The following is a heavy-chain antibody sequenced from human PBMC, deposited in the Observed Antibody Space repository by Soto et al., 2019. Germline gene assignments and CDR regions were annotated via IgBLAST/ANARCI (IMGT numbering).Heavy chain of an antibody. D-gene: IGHD1-26*01. CDR2: ISAYNGNT. CDR3: ARGVGASYYFDY. Sequence: QVQLVQSGAEVKKPGASVKVSCKASGYTFTSYGISWVRQAPGQGLEWMGWISAYNGNTNYAQMPQGRVTMTTDTPTSTAYMALRSLRSDETAVYSCARGVGASYYFDYWGQGTLVTVSS. CDR1: GYTFTSYG. V-gene: IGHV1-18*01. J-gene: IGHJ4*02.